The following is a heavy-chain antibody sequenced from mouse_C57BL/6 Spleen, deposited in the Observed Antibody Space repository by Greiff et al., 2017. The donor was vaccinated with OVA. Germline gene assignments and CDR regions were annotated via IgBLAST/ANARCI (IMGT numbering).Heavy chain of an antibody. J-gene: IGHJ3*01. CDR1: GYTFTSYW. Sequence: VQVVESGTELVKPGASVKLSCKASGYTFTSYWMHWVKQRPGQGLEWIGRIDPNSGGTKYNEKFKSKATLTVDKPSSTAYMQLSSLTSEDSAVYYCARSELTGTDWFAYWGQGTLVTVSA. V-gene: IGHV1-72*01. CDR2: IDPNSGGT. D-gene: IGHD4-1*01. CDR3: ARSELTGTDWFAY.